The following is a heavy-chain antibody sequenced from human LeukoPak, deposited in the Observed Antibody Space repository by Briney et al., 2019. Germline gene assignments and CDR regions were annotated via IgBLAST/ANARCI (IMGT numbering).Heavy chain of an antibody. CDR1: GGSISSYY. CDR2: IYYSGST. CDR3: ASWRGSLFDY. J-gene: IGHJ4*02. D-gene: IGHD3-3*01. Sequence: PSETLSLTCTVSGGSISSYYWSWIRQPPGKGLEWIGYIYYSGSTNYNPSLKSRVTISVDTSKNQFSLKLSSVTAADTAVYYCASWRGSLFDYWGQGTLVTVSS. V-gene: IGHV4-59*01.